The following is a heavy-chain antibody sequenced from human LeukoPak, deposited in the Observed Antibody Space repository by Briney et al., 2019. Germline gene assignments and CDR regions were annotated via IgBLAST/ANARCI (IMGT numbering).Heavy chain of an antibody. CDR3: ARNTLHDAFDI. V-gene: IGHV1-18*04. Sequence: ASVKVSCKASGYTFTRNYIHWVRQAPGQGLEWMGWISAYNGNTNYAQKLQGRVTMTTDTSTSTAYMELRSLRSDDTAVYYCARNTLHDAFDIWGQGTMVTVSS. J-gene: IGHJ3*02. CDR1: GYTFTRNY. CDR2: ISAYNGNT.